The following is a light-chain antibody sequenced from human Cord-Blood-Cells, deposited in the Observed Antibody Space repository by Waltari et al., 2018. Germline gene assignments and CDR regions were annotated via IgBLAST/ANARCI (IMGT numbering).Light chain of an antibody. J-gene: IGLJ3*02. V-gene: IGLV2-23*01. CDR2: EGS. CDR3: CSYAGSSTWV. Sequence: QPALTQPASVSGSTGQSITISCTGTSSDVGSYNLVSWYQQHPGKAPKLMIYEGSKRPSGVSNRFSGSKSGKTASLTISGLQAEDEADYYCCSYAGSSTWVFGGGTKLTVL. CDR1: SSDVGSYNL.